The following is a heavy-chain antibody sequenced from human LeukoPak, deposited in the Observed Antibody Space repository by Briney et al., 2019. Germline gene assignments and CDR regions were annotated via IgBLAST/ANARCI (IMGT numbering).Heavy chain of an antibody. D-gene: IGHD6-13*01. V-gene: IGHV3-11*05. CDR1: GFTFSDYY. CDR2: ICSSGSYR. Sequence: GGSLRLSCDASGFTFSDYYMTWIRQAPGKGLEWVSHICSSGSYRNYADSVKGRFTISRDNAKNSLYLQMNSLRADDTAVYYCARADSSSWFDYWGQGALVTVSS. J-gene: IGHJ4*02. CDR3: ARADSSSWFDY.